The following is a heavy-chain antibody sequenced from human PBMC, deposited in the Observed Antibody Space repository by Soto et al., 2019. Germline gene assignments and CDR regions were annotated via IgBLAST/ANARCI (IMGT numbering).Heavy chain of an antibody. D-gene: IGHD5-18*01. CDR3: ARDLDVDTAMVTPYRYGMDV. V-gene: IGHV3-11*01. CDR1: GFTFIDYY. Sequence: WGSLRLSCAASGFTFIDYYMIFIRQSAFKWLEWVSYISSSGSTIYYADSVKGRFTISRDNAKNSLYLQMNSLRAEDTAVYYCARDLDVDTAMVTPYRYGMDVWGQGTTVTVSS. CDR2: ISSSGSTI. J-gene: IGHJ6*02.